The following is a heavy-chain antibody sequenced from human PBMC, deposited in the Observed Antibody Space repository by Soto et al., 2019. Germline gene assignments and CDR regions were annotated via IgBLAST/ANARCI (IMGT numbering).Heavy chain of an antibody. Sequence: EVQLLESGGGLVQPGGSLRLSCAASGFTFGSYAMSWVRQAPGKGLEWVSLISGTGDSSEYANSVMGRFTISRDYSKTTVFLQMNSLRAEDTAVYFCAKDNGNYGSGSFSHWGQGTLVTVSS. CDR3: AKDNGNYGSGSFSH. CDR2: ISGTGDSS. J-gene: IGHJ4*02. V-gene: IGHV3-23*01. D-gene: IGHD3-10*01. CDR1: GFTFGSYA.